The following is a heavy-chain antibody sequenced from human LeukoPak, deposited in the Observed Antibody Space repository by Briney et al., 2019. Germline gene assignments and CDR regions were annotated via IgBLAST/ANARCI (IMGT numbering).Heavy chain of an antibody. CDR1: GFTFRNYA. D-gene: IGHD1-26*01. CDR2: VHGDGSGT. Sequence: GGSLRLSCAASGFTFRNYAMSWVRQAPGKGLEWVSSVHGDGSGTFYAESVKGRFTISRDNSRDTLYLQMNSLRAEDTAMYYGAKDLKSGDGKWEVDFWGQGTLVTVS. V-gene: IGHV3-23*01. CDR3: AKDLKSGDGKWEVDF. J-gene: IGHJ4*02.